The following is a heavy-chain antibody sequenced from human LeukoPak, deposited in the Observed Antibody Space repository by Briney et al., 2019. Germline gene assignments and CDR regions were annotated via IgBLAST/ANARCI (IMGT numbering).Heavy chain of an antibody. CDR2: ISASGDVT. CDR3: ARDSGRGYSQGYHQY. D-gene: IGHD5-18*01. V-gene: IGHV3-23*01. Sequence: GGSLRLSCAASGFTFSKFPMGWVRQAPGRGLEWVSAISASGDVTFYADSLRGRFTISRDNSKSTLYLQLTSLRVEDTAMYYCARDSGRGYSQGYHQYWGQGTLVIVSS. J-gene: IGHJ4*02. CDR1: GFTFSKFP.